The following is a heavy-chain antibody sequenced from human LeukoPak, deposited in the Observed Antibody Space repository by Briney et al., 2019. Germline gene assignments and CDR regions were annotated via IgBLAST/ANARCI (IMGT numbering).Heavy chain of an antibody. Sequence: SETLSLTCTVSGDSISNLNYYWSWIRQPAGKGLEWIGRIYASGSTNYNPSLKSRVTISVDMSKNQFSLKLSSVTAADTATYYCAAWGVDYGGNFDYSDYWGQGTLVTVSS. D-gene: IGHD4-23*01. J-gene: IGHJ4*02. CDR1: GDSISNLNYY. CDR2: IYASGST. CDR3: AAWGVDYGGNFDYSDY. V-gene: IGHV4-61*02.